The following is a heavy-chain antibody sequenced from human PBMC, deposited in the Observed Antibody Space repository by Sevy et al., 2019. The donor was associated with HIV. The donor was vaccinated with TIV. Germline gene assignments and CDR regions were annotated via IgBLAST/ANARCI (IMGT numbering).Heavy chain of an antibody. CDR3: ARLRYSSGWTDFDY. CDR2: IYPGDSDT. CDR1: GYSFTNYW. Sequence: GESLKISCKGSGYSFTNYWIGWVRQMPGKGLEWMGIIYPGDSDTRYSPSFQGQVTISADKSISTAYLQWSSLKASDTARYYCARLRYSSGWTDFDYWGQGTLVTVSS. V-gene: IGHV5-51*01. D-gene: IGHD6-19*01. J-gene: IGHJ4*02.